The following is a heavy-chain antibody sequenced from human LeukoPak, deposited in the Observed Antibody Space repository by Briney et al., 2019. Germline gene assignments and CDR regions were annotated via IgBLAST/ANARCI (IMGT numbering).Heavy chain of an antibody. J-gene: IGHJ3*02. V-gene: IGHV4-4*02. D-gene: IGHD1-14*01. Sequence: PSETLSLTCAVSGGSISSSNWWSWVRQPPGKGLEWIGEIYHSGSTNYNPSLKSRVTISVDTSKNQFSLKLSSVTAADTAVYYCASRSPYDAFDIWGQGTMVTVSS. CDR3: ASRSPYDAFDI. CDR1: GGSISSSNW. CDR2: IYHSGST.